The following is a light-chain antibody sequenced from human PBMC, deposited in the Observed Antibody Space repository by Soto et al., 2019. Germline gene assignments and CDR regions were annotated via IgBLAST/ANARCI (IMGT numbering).Light chain of an antibody. CDR2: DVK. J-gene: IGLJ2*01. Sequence: QSVLTQPASGSGSPGQSIAISCTGTSSDVGAYDYVSWYQQHPGKAPKLMIYDVKYRPSGVSNRFSGSKSGNTASLTISGLQAEDEADYYCSSYTSSSSVIFGGGTKVTVL. CDR3: SSYTSSSSVI. CDR1: SSDVGAYDY. V-gene: IGLV2-14*01.